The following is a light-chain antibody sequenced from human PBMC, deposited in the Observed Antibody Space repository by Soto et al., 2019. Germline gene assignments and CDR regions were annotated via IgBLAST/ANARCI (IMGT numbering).Light chain of an antibody. Sequence: EIVLTQSPGTLSLSPGESATLSCRASQSVSSTYVAWYQQKSSQAPRLLIYGASSRATGIPDRFSGSGSGTDFTLTISRLEPEDFAVYYCHQYVSSWTFGQGTKVDIK. V-gene: IGKV3-20*01. CDR2: GAS. J-gene: IGKJ1*01. CDR1: QSVSSTY. CDR3: HQYVSSWT.